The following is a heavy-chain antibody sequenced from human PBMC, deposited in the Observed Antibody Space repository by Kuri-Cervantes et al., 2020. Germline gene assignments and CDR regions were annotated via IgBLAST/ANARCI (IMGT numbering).Heavy chain of an antibody. Sequence: GESLKISCAASGFTFSSYWMSWVRQAPGKGLEWVANIKQDGSEKYYVDSVKGRFTISRDNAKNSLYLQMNSPRAEDTAVYYCARTFHYGPVEYFQHWGQGTLVTVSS. V-gene: IGHV3-7*01. CDR3: ARTFHYGPVEYFQH. CDR1: GFTFSSYW. CDR2: IKQDGSEK. D-gene: IGHD2/OR15-2a*01. J-gene: IGHJ1*01.